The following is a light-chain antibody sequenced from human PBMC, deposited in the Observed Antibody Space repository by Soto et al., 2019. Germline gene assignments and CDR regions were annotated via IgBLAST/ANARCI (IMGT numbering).Light chain of an antibody. V-gene: IGLV2-14*03. CDR3: SSYGASSTL. CDR1: SSDIGSSNY. Sequence: QLVLTQPASLSGSPGQSITISCTGTSSDIGSSNYVSWYQQHPGKAPKLMIFDVSYRPSGISDRFSGSKSGNTASLTISGLQPEDEADYYCSSYGASSTLFGGGTKLTVL. CDR2: DVS. J-gene: IGLJ3*02.